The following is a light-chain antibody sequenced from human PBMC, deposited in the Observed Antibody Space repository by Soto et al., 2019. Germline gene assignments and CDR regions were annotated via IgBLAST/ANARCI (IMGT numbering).Light chain of an antibody. V-gene: IGKV4-1*01. CDR1: QSVLSTSKNKNF. CDR3: QQYYTSWWT. CDR2: WAS. J-gene: IGKJ1*01. Sequence: DIVMTQSPDSLAVSLGERATINCKSSQSVLSTSKNKNFLAWYQQKPGQPPRLLIYWASTRESGVPDRFSGGGSGTDFTLTISSLQAEDGAVYYCQQYYTSWWTLGQGTKVEIK.